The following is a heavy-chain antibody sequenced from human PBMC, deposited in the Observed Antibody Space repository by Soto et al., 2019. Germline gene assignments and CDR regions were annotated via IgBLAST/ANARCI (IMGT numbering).Heavy chain of an antibody. Sequence: GESLKISSKGSGYSFTSYWISWVRQMPGKGMEWMGRIDPSDSYTNYSPSFQGHVTISADKSISTAYLQWSSLKASDTAMYYCARHGVRGSQDPYFEYWGQGTLVTVSS. CDR2: IDPSDSYT. D-gene: IGHD1-26*01. V-gene: IGHV5-10-1*01. CDR1: GYSFTSYW. J-gene: IGHJ4*02. CDR3: ARHGVRGSQDPYFEY.